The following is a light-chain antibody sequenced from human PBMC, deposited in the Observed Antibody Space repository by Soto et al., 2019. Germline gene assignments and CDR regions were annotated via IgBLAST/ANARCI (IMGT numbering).Light chain of an antibody. CDR3: QKPNAAPLP. Sequence: DIQMTQSPSTLSASRGDTVTGTCGASQSVSGWLAWYQQQPGEAPKLLIYDASALPREVPSRFSGSVSGTNFPLTIASLQPDDLATYYGQKPNAAPLPFGGATKVDI. CDR2: DAS. CDR1: QSVSGW. V-gene: IGKV1-5*01. J-gene: IGKJ4*01.